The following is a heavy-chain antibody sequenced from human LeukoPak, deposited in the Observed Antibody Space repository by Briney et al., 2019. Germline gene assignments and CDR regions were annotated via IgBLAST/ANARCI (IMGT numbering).Heavy chain of an antibody. D-gene: IGHD5-12*01. J-gene: IGHJ4*02. CDR3: AREVSSGYDADYFDY. CDR2: IYYSGST. V-gene: IGHV4-59*01. CDR1: GGSISSYY. Sequence: SETLSLTCTVSGGSISSYYWSWIRQPPGKGLEWIGYIYYSGSTNYNPSLKSRVTISVDTSKNQFSLKLSSVTAADTAVYYCAREVSSGYDADYFDYWGQGTLVTVSS.